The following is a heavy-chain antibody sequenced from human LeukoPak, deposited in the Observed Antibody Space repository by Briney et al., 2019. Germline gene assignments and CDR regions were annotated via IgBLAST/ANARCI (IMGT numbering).Heavy chain of an antibody. CDR2: ISYIGST. CDR1: GGSFTTHY. V-gene: IGHV4-59*11. J-gene: IGHJ3*01. D-gene: IGHD3-22*01. Sequence: SETLSLTCTVSGGSFTTHYWSWIRQPPGKGLEWIGYISYIGSTNYNPSLKSRVTISIDTSKSEVSLMLTPVTAADTAVYYCASDSISMNAFDAWGQGTMATVSS. CDR3: ASDSISMNAFDA.